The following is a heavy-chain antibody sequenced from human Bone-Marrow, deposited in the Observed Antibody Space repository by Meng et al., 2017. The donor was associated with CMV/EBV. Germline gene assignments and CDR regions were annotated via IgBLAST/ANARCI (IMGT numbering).Heavy chain of an antibody. CDR1: GFTFSNYW. Sequence: LSLTCAGSGFTFSNYWMSWVRQAPGKGLEWVANIKQDGSEKYYVDSVKGRFTITRDNAKNSLYLQMNSLRAEETAVYYCARDSGAEAAAGTCDFWGQGTLVTVSS. D-gene: IGHD6-13*01. V-gene: IGHV3-7*01. CDR2: IKQDGSEK. J-gene: IGHJ4*02. CDR3: ARDSGAEAAAGTCDF.